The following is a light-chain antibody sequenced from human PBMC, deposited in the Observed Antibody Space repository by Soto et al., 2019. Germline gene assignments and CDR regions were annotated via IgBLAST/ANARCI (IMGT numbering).Light chain of an antibody. V-gene: IGKV1-33*01. CDR3: QQYDNLPPKHIT. Sequence: DIQMTQSPSSLSASVGDRVTITCQASQDISNYLNWYQQKPGKAPKLLIYDASNLETGVPSRFSGSGSGTDFTFTISSLQPEDIATYYCQQYDNLPPKHITFGGGTKVEIK. CDR2: DAS. J-gene: IGKJ4*01. CDR1: QDISNY.